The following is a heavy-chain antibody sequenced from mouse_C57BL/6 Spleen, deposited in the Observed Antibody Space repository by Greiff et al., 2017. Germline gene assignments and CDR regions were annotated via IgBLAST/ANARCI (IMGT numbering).Heavy chain of an antibody. CDR1: GYAFSSYW. CDR3: ASWTGPVWYAKDY. V-gene: IGHV1-80*01. CDR2: IYPGDGDT. J-gene: IGHJ4*01. Sequence: VQLQQSGAELVKPGASVKISCKASGYAFSSYWMNWVKQRPGKGLEWIGQIYPGDGDTNYKGKFKGKATLTVDKSSSTAYMPLSSLTSEASAVYLCASWTGPVWYAKDYWGQGTSVTVSS.